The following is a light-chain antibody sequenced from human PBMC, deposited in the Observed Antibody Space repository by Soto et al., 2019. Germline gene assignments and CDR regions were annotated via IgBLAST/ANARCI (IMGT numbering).Light chain of an antibody. CDR2: DVS. Sequence: QSVLPKPASVSGAPGQSITISCTGTSSDVGGYNYVSWYQQHPGKAPKLMIYDVSNRPSGVFNRFSGSKSGNTASLTISGLQAEDEADYYCSSYTSSSTPLHVFGTGTKVTVL. V-gene: IGLV2-14*01. J-gene: IGLJ1*01. CDR3: SSYTSSSTPLHV. CDR1: SSDVGGYNY.